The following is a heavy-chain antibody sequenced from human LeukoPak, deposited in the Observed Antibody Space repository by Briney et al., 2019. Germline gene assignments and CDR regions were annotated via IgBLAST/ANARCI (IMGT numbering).Heavy chain of an antibody. CDR2: MYYSGST. D-gene: IGHD3-22*01. J-gene: IGHJ4*02. CDR3: ARQYYDSTGYYYFDY. Sequence: SETLSLTCTVSGDFITGSTYYWGWIRQPPGKGLEWIGSMYYSGSTYSNPSLRSRVTMSADTSKNQFSLNLKSVTAADTAVYYCARQYYDSTGYYYFDYWGEGTLVTVSS. V-gene: IGHV4-39*01. CDR1: GDFITGSTYY.